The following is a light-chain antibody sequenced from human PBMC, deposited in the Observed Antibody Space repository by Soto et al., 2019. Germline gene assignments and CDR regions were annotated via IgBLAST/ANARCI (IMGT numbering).Light chain of an antibody. CDR3: QQYNNWWT. J-gene: IGKJ1*01. Sequence: IVMTQSPATLSVSPGERVTLSCRASQSVRPNLAWYQQKPGQAPRLLISGASTRATGIPARFSGSGSGTEFTLTISSLQSEDFADYYCQQYNNWWTFGQGTKVEIK. CDR1: QSVRPN. CDR2: GAS. V-gene: IGKV3-15*01.